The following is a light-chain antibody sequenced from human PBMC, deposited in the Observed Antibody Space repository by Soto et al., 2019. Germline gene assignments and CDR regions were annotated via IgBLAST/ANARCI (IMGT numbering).Light chain of an antibody. J-gene: IGLJ2*01. V-gene: IGLV2-14*01. CDR1: SSDVGGYSF. CDR2: DVS. CDR3: SSSTRSNTPVV. Sequence: QSALTKPASVSGSPGQSITIFCTGTSSDVGGYSFVSWYQQHPGKVPKLMIYDVSTRPSGVSHRFSGSKSGNTASLTISGLQAEDEADYYCSSSTRSNTPVVFGGGTKLTVL.